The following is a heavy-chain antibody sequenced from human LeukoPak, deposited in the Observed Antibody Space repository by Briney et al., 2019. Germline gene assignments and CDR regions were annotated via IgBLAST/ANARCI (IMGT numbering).Heavy chain of an antibody. J-gene: IGHJ3*01. V-gene: IGHV3-23*01. D-gene: IGHD3-22*01. CDR3: ARTIYYYESTSYFSDAFDA. CDR1: GFTVSSNY. Sequence: GGSLRLSCAASGFTVSSNYMSWVRQAPGKGLEWVSAISGSGGSTYYADSVKGRFTISREDAKNSLYLEMDSLRAEDTAVYYCARTIYYYESTSYFSDAFDAWGQGTMVTVSS. CDR2: ISGSGGST.